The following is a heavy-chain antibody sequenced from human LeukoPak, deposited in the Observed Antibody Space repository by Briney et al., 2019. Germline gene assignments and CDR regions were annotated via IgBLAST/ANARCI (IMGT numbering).Heavy chain of an antibody. CDR3: ARGFNYYDSSGYYAIFDY. V-gene: IGHV4-59*01. J-gene: IGHJ4*02. CDR1: GGSISSYY. CDR2: IYYSGST. D-gene: IGHD3-22*01. Sequence: PSETLSLTCTVSGGSISSYYWSWIRQPPGKGLEWIGYIYYSGSTNYNPSLKSRVTISVDTSKNQFSLKLSSVTAADTAVYYCARGFNYYDSSGYYAIFDYWGQGTLVTVSS.